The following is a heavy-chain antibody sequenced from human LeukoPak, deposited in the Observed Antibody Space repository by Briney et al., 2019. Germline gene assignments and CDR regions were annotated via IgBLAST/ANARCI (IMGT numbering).Heavy chain of an antibody. V-gene: IGHV1-18*01. CDR3: TRDRSASGSQNY. CDR2: ISGYNGNT. D-gene: IGHD1-26*01. J-gene: IGHJ4*02. CDR1: GYTFTSYG. Sequence: ASVKVSCKTSGYTFTSYGIGWVRQAPGQGLEWMAWISGYNGNTNYAQKLQGRVTVTTDTSTSTAYMEPRSLRSDDTAVYYCTRDRSASGSQNYWGQGTLVTVSS.